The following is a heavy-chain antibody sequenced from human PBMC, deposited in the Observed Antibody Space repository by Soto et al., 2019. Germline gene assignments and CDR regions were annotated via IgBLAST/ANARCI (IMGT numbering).Heavy chain of an antibody. CDR3: ARDRGYGTPFDY. CDR2: INNDGSST. CDR1: GFTFSSYW. V-gene: IGHV3-74*03. D-gene: IGHD5-12*01. Sequence: PGGSLRLSCAASGFTFSSYWIHWVRQAPGKGPVWVSRINNDGSSTMYADSVKGRFTISRDNAKNTLYLQMNSLRAEDTAVYYCARDRGYGTPFDYWGQGTLVTAPQ. J-gene: IGHJ4*02.